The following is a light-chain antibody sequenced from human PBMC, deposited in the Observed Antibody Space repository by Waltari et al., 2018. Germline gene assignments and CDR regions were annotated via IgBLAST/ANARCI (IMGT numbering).Light chain of an antibody. CDR3: MQNIQLPPGLT. CDR1: QSLRHSDGKTY. Sequence: DIVLTQAPLSLSVTPGQPASITCKSSQSLRHSDGKTYLYWYQQKPGQPPQLLIYEVSSRFSGVPDRFTGSGSGTDFTLEISRVEAEDVGVYYCMQNIQLPPGLTFGGGTKVEIK. J-gene: IGKJ4*01. CDR2: EVS. V-gene: IGKV2D-29*01.